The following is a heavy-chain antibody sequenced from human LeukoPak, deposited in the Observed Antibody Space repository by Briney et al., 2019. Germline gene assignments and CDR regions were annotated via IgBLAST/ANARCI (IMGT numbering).Heavy chain of an antibody. Sequence: GGSLRLSCAASKFTFSNYWMTWLRQAPGRGLEWVANIKQDGSETYYVHSVRGRFTISRDNVKNLLYLQMNSLRAEDTAVYYCAGERPSSSWYDFWGQGTLVTVS. CDR2: IKQDGSET. V-gene: IGHV3-7*01. CDR3: AGERPSSSWYDF. J-gene: IGHJ5*01. CDR1: KFTFSNYW. D-gene: IGHD6-13*01.